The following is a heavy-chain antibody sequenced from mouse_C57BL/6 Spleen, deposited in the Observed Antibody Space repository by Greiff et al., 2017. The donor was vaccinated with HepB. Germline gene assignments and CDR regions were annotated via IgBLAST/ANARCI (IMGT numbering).Heavy chain of an antibody. D-gene: IGHD2-1*01. CDR2: INPSNGGT. CDR3: ARGEGFYLSYFDY. V-gene: IGHV1-53*01. CDR1: GYTFTSYW. J-gene: IGHJ2*01. Sequence: VQLQQSGTELVKPGASVKLSCKASGYTFTSYWMHWVKQRPGQGLEWIGNINPSNGGTNYNEKFKSKATLTVDKSSSTAYMQLSSLTSEDSAVYYCARGEGFYLSYFDYWGQGTTLTVSS.